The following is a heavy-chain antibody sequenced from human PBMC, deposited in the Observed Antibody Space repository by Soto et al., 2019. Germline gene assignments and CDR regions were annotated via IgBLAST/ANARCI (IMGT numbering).Heavy chain of an antibody. CDR2: INHSGST. D-gene: IGHD1-26*01. CDR1: GGSFSGYY. CDR3: ARGVPGSPFAN. V-gene: IGHV4-34*01. Sequence: SETLSLTCAVYGGSFSGYYWSWIRPPPGKGLEWIGEINHSGSTNYNPSLKSRVTISVDTSKNQFSLKLSSVTAADTAVYYCARGVPGSPFANWGQGALVTVSS. J-gene: IGHJ4*02.